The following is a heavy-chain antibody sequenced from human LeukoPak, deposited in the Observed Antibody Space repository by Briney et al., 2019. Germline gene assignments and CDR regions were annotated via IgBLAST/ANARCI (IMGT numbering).Heavy chain of an antibody. V-gene: IGHV3-23*01. CDR3: VKHVVDSRTRHFDM. CDR2: ISSGGGRT. D-gene: IGHD2-21*01. J-gene: IGHJ3*02. Sequence: GGSLRLSCAASGFTFSNYAMSWVRQPPGKGLEWVSVISSGGGRTYYADSVKGRFTISRDNSKNTLYLQINSLRAEDTAVYYCVKHVVDSRTRHFDMWGQGTMVTVSS. CDR1: GFTFSNYA.